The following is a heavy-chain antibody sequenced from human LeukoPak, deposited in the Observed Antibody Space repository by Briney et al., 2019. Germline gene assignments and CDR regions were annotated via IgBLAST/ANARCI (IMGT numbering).Heavy chain of an antibody. J-gene: IGHJ4*02. CDR2: IRYDGSNK. D-gene: IGHD6-13*01. Sequence: PGGSLRLSCAASGFTFSSYDMHWVRQAPGKGLEWVAFIRYDGSNKYYADSVKGRFTISRDNSKNTLYLQMNSLRAEDTAVYYCAKDASSSSTYFDYWGQGTLVTVSS. V-gene: IGHV3-30*02. CDR3: AKDASSSSTYFDY. CDR1: GFTFSSYD.